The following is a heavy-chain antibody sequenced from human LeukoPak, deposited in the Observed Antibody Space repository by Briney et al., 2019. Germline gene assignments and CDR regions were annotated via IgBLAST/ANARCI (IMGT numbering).Heavy chain of an antibody. J-gene: IGHJ4*02. Sequence: ASVKVSCKVSGYTLTELSMHWVRQAPGQGLEWMGIINPSGGSTSYAQKFQGRVTITADKSTSTAYMELSSLRSEDTAVYYCASQRDYDILTGYYPFDYWGQGTLVTVSS. CDR2: INPSGGST. CDR1: GYTLTELS. D-gene: IGHD3-9*01. V-gene: IGHV1-46*01. CDR3: ASQRDYDILTGYYPFDY.